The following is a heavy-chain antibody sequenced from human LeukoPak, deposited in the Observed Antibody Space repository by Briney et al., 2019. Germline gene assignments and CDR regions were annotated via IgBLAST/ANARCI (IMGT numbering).Heavy chain of an antibody. Sequence: SGRSLRLSCAASGFTFSSYAIHWGRQAPGKGLEWVADISYDGSNKNYADSVKGRFTISRDNSKNTLYLQMNSLRAEDTAVYYCAREFPVYCGGDRYMYYFDYWGQGTLVTVSS. CDR1: GFTFSSYA. D-gene: IGHD2-21*02. CDR2: ISYDGSNK. J-gene: IGHJ4*02. CDR3: AREFPVYCGGDRYMYYFDY. V-gene: IGHV3-30*04.